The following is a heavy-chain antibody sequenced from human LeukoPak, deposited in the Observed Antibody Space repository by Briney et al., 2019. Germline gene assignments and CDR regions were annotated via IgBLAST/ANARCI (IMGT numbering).Heavy chain of an antibody. CDR3: AKTSPYCTNGVCYTSAFDY. D-gene: IGHD2-8*01. J-gene: IGHJ4*02. Sequence: GGSLRLSCAASGFTFSSHGMHWVRQAPGKGLEWVAVISYDGSNKYYADSVKGRFTISRDNSKNTLYLQMNSLRAEDTAVYYCAKTSPYCTNGVCYTSAFDYWGQGTLVTVSS. V-gene: IGHV3-30*18. CDR1: GFTFSSHG. CDR2: ISYDGSNK.